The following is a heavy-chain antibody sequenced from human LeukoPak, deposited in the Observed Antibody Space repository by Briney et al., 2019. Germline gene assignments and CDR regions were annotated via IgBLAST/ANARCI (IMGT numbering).Heavy chain of an antibody. V-gene: IGHV3-21*01. D-gene: IGHD6-19*01. CDR1: GFTFSTYS. Sequence: GGSLRLSCAASGFTFSTYSMNWVRQAPGKGLEWVSSITSPVGRMYYADSLKGRLTISRDNARSTLYLQMNSLRAEDTAVYYCATDGRSSGWYGFDYWGQGILVTVSS. J-gene: IGHJ4*02. CDR3: ATDGRSSGWYGFDY. CDR2: ITSPVGRM.